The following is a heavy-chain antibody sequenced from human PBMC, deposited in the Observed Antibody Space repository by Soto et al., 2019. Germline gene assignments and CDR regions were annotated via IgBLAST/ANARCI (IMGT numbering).Heavy chain of an antibody. CDR3: ARDLNYGDLNFDY. CDR1: GYTFTTYG. J-gene: IGHJ4*02. D-gene: IGHD4-17*01. Sequence: QVQLVQSGAEVKKPGASVKVSCKASGYTFTTYGITWVRQAPGQGLEWMGWISADNGNTNYAQRLQGRVTMTTDTSPSTAYMELRSLSSDDTAVYYCARDLNYGDLNFDYWGQGPLVTVSS. CDR2: ISADNGNT. V-gene: IGHV1-18*01.